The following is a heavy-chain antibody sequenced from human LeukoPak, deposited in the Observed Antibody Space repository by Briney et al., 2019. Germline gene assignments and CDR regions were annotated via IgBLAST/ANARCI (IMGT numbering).Heavy chain of an antibody. V-gene: IGHV3-74*01. Sequence: PGGSLRPSCAASGFTFRSYWMHWVRQAPGKGLVWVSRIKSDGSSTTYADSVKGRFTISRDNAKNTLYLQMNSLRAEDTAVYYCAREGEYSGYDSIDFWGQGILVTVSS. J-gene: IGHJ4*02. D-gene: IGHD5-12*01. CDR2: IKSDGSST. CDR1: GFTFRSYW. CDR3: AREGEYSGYDSIDF.